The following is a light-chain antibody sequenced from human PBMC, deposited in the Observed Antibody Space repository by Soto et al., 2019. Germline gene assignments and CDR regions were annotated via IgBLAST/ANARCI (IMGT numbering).Light chain of an antibody. J-gene: IGKJ1*01. CDR1: QSVSSSY. Sequence: EIVLTQSPGTLSLSPGERATLSCRASQSVSSSYLAWYQQKPGQAPRLLIYGARSRATGIPDRFSGSGSGTDFTLTISRLEPEDFAVYSCQQYGSLPQTFGQGTKVEVK. CDR2: GAR. CDR3: QQYGSLPQT. V-gene: IGKV3-20*01.